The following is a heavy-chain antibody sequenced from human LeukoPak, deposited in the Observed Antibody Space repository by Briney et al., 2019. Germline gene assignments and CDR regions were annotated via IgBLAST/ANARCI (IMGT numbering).Heavy chain of an antibody. D-gene: IGHD1-1*01. CDR3: ARETGTTSTTYYFDY. CDR1: GGSVSSGSYY. Sequence: SETLSLTCTVSGGSVSSGSYYWSWIRQPPGKGLEWIGYIYYSGSTYYNPSLKSRVTISVDTSKNQFSLKLSSVTAADTAVYYCARETGTTSTTYYFDYWGQGTLVTVSS. J-gene: IGHJ4*02. V-gene: IGHV4-30-4*08. CDR2: IYYSGST.